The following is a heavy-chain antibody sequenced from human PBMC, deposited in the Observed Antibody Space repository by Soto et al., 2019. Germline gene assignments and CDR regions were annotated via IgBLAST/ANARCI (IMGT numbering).Heavy chain of an antibody. D-gene: IGHD3-9*01. CDR1: GFTFDDYT. CDR2: ISWDGGST. V-gene: IGHV3-43*01. J-gene: IGHJ4*02. Sequence: GGSLRLSCAASGFTFDDYTMHWVRQAPGKGLEWVSLISWDGGSTYYADSVKGRFTISRDNSKNSLYLQMNSLRTEDTALYYCAKDIGYYILTGYYENYFDYWGQGTLVTVSS. CDR3: AKDIGYYILTGYYENYFDY.